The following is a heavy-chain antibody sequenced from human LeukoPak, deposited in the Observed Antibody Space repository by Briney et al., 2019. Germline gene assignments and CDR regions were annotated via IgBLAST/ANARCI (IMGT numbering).Heavy chain of an antibody. Sequence: PGGSLRLSCAASGFTFSSYAMHWVRQAPGKGLEWVAVISYDGSNKYYADSVKGRFTCSRDNSKNTLYLQMNSLRADDTAVYYCARPNYYDSSGFYYYFYGMDIWGQGTTVTVSS. J-gene: IGHJ6*02. V-gene: IGHV3-30-3*01. CDR3: ARPNYYDSSGFYYYFYGMDI. CDR1: GFTFSSYA. CDR2: ISYDGSNK. D-gene: IGHD3-22*01.